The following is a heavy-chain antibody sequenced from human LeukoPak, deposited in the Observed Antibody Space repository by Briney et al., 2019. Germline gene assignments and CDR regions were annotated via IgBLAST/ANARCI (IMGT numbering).Heavy chain of an antibody. V-gene: IGHV4-59*01. CDR3: AREGYCSSSSCNNWLDP. J-gene: IGHJ5*02. D-gene: IGHD2-2*01. CDR1: GGSLSSYY. CDR2: IYYSGST. Sequence: SETLSLTCTVSGGSLSSYYWSWIRQPPGKGLEWIGYIYYSGSTIYNPSLKSRVTMSVDTPKNQFSLKLTSVTAADTAVYYCAREGYCSSSSCNNWLDPWGQGTLVTVSS.